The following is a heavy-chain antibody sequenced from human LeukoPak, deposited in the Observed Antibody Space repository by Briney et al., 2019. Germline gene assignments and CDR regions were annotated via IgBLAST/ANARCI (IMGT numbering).Heavy chain of an antibody. V-gene: IGHV1-2*06. CDR3: AKDFSYGDYSDY. D-gene: IGHD4-17*01. CDR2: INPNSGDT. CDR1: GYTFTGYY. J-gene: IGHJ4*02. Sequence: ASVKVSCKASGYTFTGYYIYWVRQAPGQGLEWMGRINPNSGDTNYAQKFQGRVTMTRDTSISTAYMELSRLGSDDTAVYYCAKDFSYGDYSDYWGQGTLVTVSS.